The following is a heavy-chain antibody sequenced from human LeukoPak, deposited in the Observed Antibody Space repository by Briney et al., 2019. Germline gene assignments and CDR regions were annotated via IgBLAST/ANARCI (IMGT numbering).Heavy chain of an antibody. CDR1: GCTFSSYS. CDR3: ARDDDTAMGPYYFDY. D-gene: IGHD5-18*01. J-gene: IGHJ4*02. CDR2: ISSSSSYI. Sequence: GGSLRLSCAASGCTFSSYSMNWVRQAPGKGLEWVSSISSSSSYIYYADSVKGRFTISRDNAKNSLYLQMNSLRAEDTAVYYCARDDDTAMGPYYFDYWGQGTLVTVSS. V-gene: IGHV3-21*01.